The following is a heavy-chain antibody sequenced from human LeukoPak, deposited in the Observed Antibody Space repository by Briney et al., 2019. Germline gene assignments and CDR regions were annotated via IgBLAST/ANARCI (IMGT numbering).Heavy chain of an antibody. CDR1: GGSISSSSYY. CDR3: ARSSIYYDSSGYRV. CDR2: INHSGST. Sequence: SETLSLTCTVSGGSISSSSYYWGWIRQPPGKGLEWIGEINHSGSTNYNPSLKSRVTISVDTSKNQFSLKLSSVTAADTAVYYCARSSIYYDSSGYRVWGQGTLVTVSS. D-gene: IGHD3-22*01. V-gene: IGHV4-39*07. J-gene: IGHJ4*02.